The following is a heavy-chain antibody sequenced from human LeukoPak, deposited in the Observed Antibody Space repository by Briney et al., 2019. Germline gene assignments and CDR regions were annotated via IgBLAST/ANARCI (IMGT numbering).Heavy chain of an antibody. J-gene: IGHJ5*02. Sequence: PSETLSLTCTVSGGSISSFYWSWIRQPPGKGLEWIAYIYDSGTTKYNPSLQSRVTISVDTSKNQFSLKLNSVTAADTAVYYCAKNGQSGFSFDPWGQGTLVTVSS. CDR3: AKNGQSGFSFDP. D-gene: IGHD3-3*01. CDR1: GGSISSFY. CDR2: IYDSGTT. V-gene: IGHV4-59*12.